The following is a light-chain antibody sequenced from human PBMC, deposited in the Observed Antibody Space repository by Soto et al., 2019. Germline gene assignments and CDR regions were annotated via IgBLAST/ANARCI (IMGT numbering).Light chain of an antibody. J-gene: IGKJ2*01. CDR2: DAS. CDR3: QQTYMVPYT. CDR1: QSVSSSS. V-gene: IGKV3-20*01. Sequence: EIVLTQSPGTLSLSPGERATLSCRASQSVSSSSLAWYQQKRGQAPRLLIHDASSRATGIPDRFSGSGSGTDFTLTISRLEPEDFAVSFCQQTYMVPYTFGQGTKVDIK.